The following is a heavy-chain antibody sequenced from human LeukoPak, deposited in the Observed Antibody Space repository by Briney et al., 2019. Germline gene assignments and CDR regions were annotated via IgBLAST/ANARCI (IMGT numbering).Heavy chain of an antibody. CDR2: INHSGST. Sequence: MASETLSLTCAVYGGSFSGYYWSWTRQPPGKGLEWIGEINHSGSTNYNPSLKSRVTISVDTSKNQFSLKLSSVTAADTAVYYCARTIRRLVRGVIIIFGYWGQGTLVTVSS. CDR3: ARTIRRLVRGVIIIFGY. CDR1: GGSFSGYY. D-gene: IGHD3-10*01. V-gene: IGHV4-34*01. J-gene: IGHJ4*02.